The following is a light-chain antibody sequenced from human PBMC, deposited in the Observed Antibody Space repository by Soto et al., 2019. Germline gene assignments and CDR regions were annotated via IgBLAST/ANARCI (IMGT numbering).Light chain of an antibody. CDR2: WAS. CDR1: QSVLYSSNNKNY. V-gene: IGKV4-1*01. J-gene: IGKJ1*01. CDR3: QQYYSTPQT. Sequence: DIVMTQSPDSLDVSLGERATIKCKSSQSVLYSSNNKNYLAWYQQKPGQPPKLLIYWASTRESGVPDRFSGSGSGTDFTLTISSLQAEDVAVYYCQQYYSTPQTFGQGTKVEIK.